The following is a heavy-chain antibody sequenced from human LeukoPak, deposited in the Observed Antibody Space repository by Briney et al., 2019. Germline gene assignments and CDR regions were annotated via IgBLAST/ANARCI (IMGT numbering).Heavy chain of an antibody. D-gene: IGHD2-2*01. CDR1: GFTYSSYA. J-gene: IGHJ4*02. V-gene: IGHV3-23*01. CDR3: AKLIPAVDCSRTSCYGFDY. Sequence: QPGGSLRLSCAASGFTYSSYAMSWVRHAPGKGLEWVSAITGSGGNTYYTDSVRGRFTISRDNSKNTLYLQMSSLRAEDTALYYCAKLIPAVDCSRTSCYGFDYWGQGTLVTVSS. CDR2: ITGSGGNT.